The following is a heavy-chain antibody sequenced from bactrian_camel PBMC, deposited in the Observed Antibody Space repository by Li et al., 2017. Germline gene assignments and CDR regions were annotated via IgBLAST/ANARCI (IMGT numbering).Heavy chain of an antibody. V-gene: IGHV3S10*01. CDR2: IDNDGST. Sequence: DVQLVESGGGSVQAGGSLTLSCVASGFTRWRGNMAWFRQAPGKERDGVAAIDNDGSTTYADSVKGRFTISKDNAKNTLYLQMTSLKPNDTAMYYCAADQDACRRNWPSKHFAYWGQGTQVTVS. J-gene: IGHJ4*01. D-gene: IGHD1*01. CDR3: AADQDACRRNWPSKHFAY. CDR1: GFTRWRGN.